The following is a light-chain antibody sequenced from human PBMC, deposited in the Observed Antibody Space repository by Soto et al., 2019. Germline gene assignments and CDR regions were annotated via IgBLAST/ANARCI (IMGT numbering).Light chain of an antibody. J-gene: IGKJ5*01. CDR1: QSVSSSY. Sequence: EIVLTQSPGNLSLSPGERATLSCRASQSVSSSYLAWYQQKPGQAPRLLIYGASSRATGIPDRFSGSGSGTDFTLTISSLEPEDFAVYYCQQRSNWPITFGQGTRLEIK. CDR2: GAS. V-gene: IGKV3D-20*02. CDR3: QQRSNWPIT.